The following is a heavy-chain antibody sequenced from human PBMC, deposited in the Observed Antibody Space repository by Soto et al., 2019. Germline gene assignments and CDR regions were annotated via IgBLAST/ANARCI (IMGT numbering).Heavy chain of an antibody. CDR1: GGSISSYY. V-gene: IGHV4-59*08. J-gene: IGHJ4*02. Sequence: SETLSLTCNVSGGSISSYYWSWIRQPPGKGLEWIGYIYYSGSTNYRPSLKSRVTISVDTSKNQFSLKLSSVTAADTAVYYCARHFKHYDFWSASFFDYWGQGTLVTVSS. CDR3: ARHFKHYDFWSASFFDY. D-gene: IGHD3-3*01. CDR2: IYYSGST.